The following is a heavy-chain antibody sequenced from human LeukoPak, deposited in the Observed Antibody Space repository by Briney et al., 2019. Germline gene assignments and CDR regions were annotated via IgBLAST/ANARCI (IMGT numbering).Heavy chain of an antibody. CDR3: ASHYGDYGEFDY. CDR2: INHSGST. CDR1: GGSFSGYY. D-gene: IGHD4-17*01. V-gene: IGHV4-34*01. J-gene: IGHJ4*02. Sequence: SETLSLTCAVYGGSFSGYYWSWIRQPPGNGLEWIGEINHSGSTNYNPSLKSRVTISVDTSKNQFSLKLSSVTAADTAVYYCASHYGDYGEFDYWGQGTLVTVSS.